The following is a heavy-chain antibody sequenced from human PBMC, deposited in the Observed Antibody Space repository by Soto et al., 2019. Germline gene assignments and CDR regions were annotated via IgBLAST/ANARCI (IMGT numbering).Heavy chain of an antibody. CDR1: GYTFTSYA. J-gene: IGHJ5*02. D-gene: IGHD6-19*01. Sequence: VQLVQSGAEVKKPGASVKVSCKASGYTFTSYAMHWVRQAPGQRLEWMGWINAGNGNTKYSQKFQGRVTITRDTSASTAYMELSSLRSEDTAVYYCARESSGWYFWFDPWGQGTLVTVSS. CDR3: ARESSGWYFWFDP. V-gene: IGHV1-3*01. CDR2: INAGNGNT.